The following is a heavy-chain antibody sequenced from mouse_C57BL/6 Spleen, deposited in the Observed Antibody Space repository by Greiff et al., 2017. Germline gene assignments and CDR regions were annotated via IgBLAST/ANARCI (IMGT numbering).Heavy chain of an antibody. CDR1: GFTFSDYG. V-gene: IGHV5-17*01. CDR2: ISSGSSTI. CDR3: ARGGFITTVGGYFDV. D-gene: IGHD1-1*01. J-gene: IGHJ1*03. Sequence: EVQVVESGGGLVKPGGSLKLSCAASGFTFSDYGMHWVRQAPEKGLEWVAYISSGSSTIYYADTVKGRFTISRDNAKNTLFLQMTSLRSEDTAMYYCARGGFITTVGGYFDVWGTGTTVTVSS.